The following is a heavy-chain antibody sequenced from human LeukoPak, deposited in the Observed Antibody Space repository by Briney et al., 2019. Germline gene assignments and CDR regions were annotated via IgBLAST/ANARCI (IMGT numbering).Heavy chain of an antibody. D-gene: IGHD3-10*01. CDR2: IIPIFGTA. CDR3: ARSVGENYYGSGRNYYYMDV. J-gene: IGHJ6*03. V-gene: IGHV1-69*05. CDR1: GGTFSSYA. Sequence: GASVKVSCKATGGTFSSYAISWVRQAPGQGLEWVGGIIPIFGTANYAQKFQGRVTITTDESTSTAYMELSSLRSEDTAVYYCARSVGENYYGSGRNYYYMDVWGKGTTVTVSS.